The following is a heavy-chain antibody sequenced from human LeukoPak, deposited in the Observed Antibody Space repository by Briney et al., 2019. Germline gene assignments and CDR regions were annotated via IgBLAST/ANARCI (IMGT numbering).Heavy chain of an antibody. V-gene: IGHV5-51*01. CDR1: GYSFTSYW. Sequence: GESLKISCKGSGYSFTSYWIGWVRQMPGKGLEWMGIIYPGDSDTRYSPSFQGQVTISADKSIGTAYLQWSSLKASDTAMYYCARKPYDFWSGYYTGDFDYWGQGTLVTVSS. CDR3: ARKPYDFWSGYYTGDFDY. D-gene: IGHD3-3*01. CDR2: IYPGDSDT. J-gene: IGHJ4*02.